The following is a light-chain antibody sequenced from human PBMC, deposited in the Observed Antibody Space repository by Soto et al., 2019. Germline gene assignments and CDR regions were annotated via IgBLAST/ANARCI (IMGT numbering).Light chain of an antibody. CDR1: SSEVGGYNY. Sequence: QSALTQPASVSGSPGQSTTISCTGTSSEVGGYNYVSWYQQHPGKAPKLMIYEVSNRPSGVSNRFSGSKSGNTASLTISGLQAEDEADYYCSSYTSSSTLGVFGGGTKLTVL. V-gene: IGLV2-14*01. CDR3: SSYTSSSTLGV. J-gene: IGLJ2*01. CDR2: EVS.